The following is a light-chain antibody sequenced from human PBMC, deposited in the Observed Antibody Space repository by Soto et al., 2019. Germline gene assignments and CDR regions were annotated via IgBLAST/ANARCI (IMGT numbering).Light chain of an antibody. J-gene: IGLJ1*01. CDR2: GVT. CDR3: SSYTSASTLLYL. CDR1: SSDVGGYNY. V-gene: IGLV2-14*01. Sequence: QSALTQPASVSGSPGQSITISCTGTSSDVGGYNYVSWYQQHPGIAPKLLIYGVTNRPSGVSTLLSGSKSGNTASLTISGLQDEDEADYHCSSYTSASTLLYLFGAGTKLTVL.